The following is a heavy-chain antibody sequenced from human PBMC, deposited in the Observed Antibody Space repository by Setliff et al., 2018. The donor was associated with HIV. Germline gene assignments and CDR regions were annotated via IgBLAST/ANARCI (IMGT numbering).Heavy chain of an antibody. Sequence: GGSLRLSCAASGFNFANAWMSWVRQAPGRGLQWVGRIESRIDGGTTHYAAPVKGRFTISRDDSTNTLYLQMNSLKTEDTAVYYCTTEVRYYDSSGPDYWGQGTLVTVSS. CDR2: IESRIDGGTT. V-gene: IGHV3-15*04. J-gene: IGHJ4*02. CDR1: GFNFANAW. D-gene: IGHD3-22*01. CDR3: TTEVRYYDSSGPDY.